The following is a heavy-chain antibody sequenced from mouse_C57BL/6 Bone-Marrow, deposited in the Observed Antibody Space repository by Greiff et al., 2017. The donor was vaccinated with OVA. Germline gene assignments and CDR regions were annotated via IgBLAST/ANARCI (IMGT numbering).Heavy chain of an antibody. Sequence: EVKVVESGGGLVQPGGSLSLSCAASGFTFTDYYMSWVRQPPGKALEWLGFIRNKANGYTTEYSASVKGRFTISRDNSQSILYLQMNALRAEDSATYYCARYKLGPLFDYWGQGTTLTVSS. J-gene: IGHJ2*01. CDR2: IRNKANGYTT. CDR3: ARYKLGPLFDY. D-gene: IGHD4-1*01. V-gene: IGHV7-3*01. CDR1: GFTFTDYY.